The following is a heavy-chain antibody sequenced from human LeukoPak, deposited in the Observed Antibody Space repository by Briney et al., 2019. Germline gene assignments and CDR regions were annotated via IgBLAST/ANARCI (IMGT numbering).Heavy chain of an antibody. Sequence: ASVKVSCKASGYTFTSYGISWVRQAPGQGLEWMGWIGAYNGNTNYAQKLQGRVTMTTDTSTSTAYMELRSLRSDDTAVYYCASSTHGSGEDYYGMDVWGQGTTVTVSS. CDR1: GYTFTSYG. J-gene: IGHJ6*02. D-gene: IGHD3-10*01. V-gene: IGHV1-18*01. CDR3: ASSTHGSGEDYYGMDV. CDR2: IGAYNGNT.